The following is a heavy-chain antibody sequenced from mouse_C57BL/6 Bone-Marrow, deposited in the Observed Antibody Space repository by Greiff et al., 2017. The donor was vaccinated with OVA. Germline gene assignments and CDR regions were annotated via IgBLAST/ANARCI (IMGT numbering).Heavy chain of an antibody. J-gene: IGHJ1*03. V-gene: IGHV1-76*01. CDR2: IYPGSGNT. D-gene: IGHD1-1*01. CDR3: ARGPYYYGSSWDWYFDV. CDR1: GYTFTDYY. Sequence: VQLQQSGAELVRPGASVKLSCKASGYTFTDYYINWVKQRPGQGLEWIARIYPGSGNTYYNEKFKGKATLTAEKSSSTAYMQLSSLTSEDSAVYFCARGPYYYGSSWDWYFDVWGTGTTVTVSS.